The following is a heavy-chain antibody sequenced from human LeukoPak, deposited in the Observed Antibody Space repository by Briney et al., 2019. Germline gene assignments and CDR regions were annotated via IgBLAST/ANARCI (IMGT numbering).Heavy chain of an antibody. D-gene: IGHD1-26*01. CDR2: INHSGST. CDR3: ARGTSTNWFDP. J-gene: IGHJ5*02. Sequence: SETLSLTCAVYGGSFSGYYWSWIRQPPGKGLEGIGEINHSGSTNYNPSLKSRVTISVDTSKNQFSLKLSSVTAADTAVYYCARGTSTNWFDPWGQGTLVTVSS. CDR1: GGSFSGYY. V-gene: IGHV4-34*01.